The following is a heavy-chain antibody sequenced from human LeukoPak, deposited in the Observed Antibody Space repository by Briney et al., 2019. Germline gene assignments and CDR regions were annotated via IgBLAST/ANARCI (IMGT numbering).Heavy chain of an antibody. V-gene: IGHV1-69*06. CDR1: GGTFSSYA. CDR2: IIPIFGTA. J-gene: IGHJ5*02. D-gene: IGHD1-26*01. Sequence: ASVKVSCKASGGTFSSYAISWVRQAPGQGLEWMGGIIPIFGTANYAQKFQGRVTITADKSTSTAYMELSSLRSEDTAVYYCATYRRGSSESGSPRWFDPWGQGTLVTVSS. CDR3: ATYRRGSSESGSPRWFDP.